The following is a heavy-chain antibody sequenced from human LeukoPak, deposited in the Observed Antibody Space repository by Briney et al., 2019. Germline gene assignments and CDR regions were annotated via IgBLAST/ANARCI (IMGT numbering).Heavy chain of an antibody. CDR3: ARFGANYDILTGYSGFWAFDI. D-gene: IGHD3-9*01. J-gene: IGHJ3*02. Sequence: PSETLSLTCTVSGGSISSYYWSWIRQPPGKGLEWIGYIYYSGSTNYNPSLKSRVTISVDTSENQFSLKLSSVTAADTAVYYCARFGANYDILTGYSGFWAFDIWGQGTMVTVSS. CDR2: IYYSGST. CDR1: GGSISSYY. V-gene: IGHV4-59*01.